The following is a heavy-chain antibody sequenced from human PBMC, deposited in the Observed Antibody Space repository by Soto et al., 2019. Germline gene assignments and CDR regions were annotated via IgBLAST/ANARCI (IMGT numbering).Heavy chain of an antibody. Sequence: GGSLRLSCEASGFTFSTYAMSWVRQAPGKGLEWVSGLTGSGGHTYYADSVKGRFTISRDNSKNTLYLQMNSLRAEDTAIYYWAKKGTVSDVGYFDYWGQGTLVTVSS. CDR2: LTGSGGHT. J-gene: IGHJ4*02. CDR3: AKKGTVSDVGYFDY. V-gene: IGHV3-23*01. CDR1: GFTFSTYA. D-gene: IGHD1-26*01.